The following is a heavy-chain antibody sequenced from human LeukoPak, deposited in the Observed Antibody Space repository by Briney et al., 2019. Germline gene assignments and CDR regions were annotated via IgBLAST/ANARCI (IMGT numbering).Heavy chain of an antibody. CDR3: AQASTGWYRYY. CDR2: IDRDGSQK. Sequence: GGSLRLSCAVSGLTFSDCWMNWVRHTPGKGLEWVANIDRDGSQKNYGDSVKGRFSISRDNTKNSVYLQMNSLRAEDTAVYYCAQASTGWYRYYWGQGTLVTVSS. J-gene: IGHJ4*02. V-gene: IGHV3-7*03. D-gene: IGHD6-19*01. CDR1: GLTFSDCW.